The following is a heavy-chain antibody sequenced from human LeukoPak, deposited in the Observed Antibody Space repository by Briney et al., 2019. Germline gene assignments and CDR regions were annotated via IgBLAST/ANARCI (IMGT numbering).Heavy chain of an antibody. D-gene: IGHD4-11*01. CDR2: ISGDGGST. J-gene: IGHJ4*02. V-gene: IGHV3-43*02. CDR3: ADSNYWYPTDY. CDR1: GFTFDDYA. Sequence: GGSLRLSCAASGFTFDDYAMHWVRQGPGKRLEWVSLISGDGGSTNYAVSVKGRFTISRDNSKNTLYLQMNSLRAEDTAVYYCADSNYWYPTDYWGQGTLVTVSS.